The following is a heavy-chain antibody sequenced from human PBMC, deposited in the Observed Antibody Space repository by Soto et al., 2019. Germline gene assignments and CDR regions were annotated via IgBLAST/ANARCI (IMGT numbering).Heavy chain of an antibody. CDR1: GFTFSSYA. J-gene: IGHJ4*02. D-gene: IGHD4-17*01. Sequence: EVQLLESGGGLVQPGGSLRLSCAASGFTFSSYAMSWVRQAPGKGLEWVSTINGGDGSTYYGDPVKGRFTISRDDSKNTLYLQMNSLRAEDTAVYYCAKIPIMTTVTHYFDYWGQGTLVPVSS. V-gene: IGHV3-23*01. CDR3: AKIPIMTTVTHYFDY. CDR2: INGGDGST.